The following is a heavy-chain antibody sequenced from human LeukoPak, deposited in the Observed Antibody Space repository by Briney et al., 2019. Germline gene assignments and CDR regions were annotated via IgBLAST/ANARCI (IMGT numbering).Heavy chain of an antibody. Sequence: GRSLRLSCAASGFTFSSYSMNWVRQAPGKGLEWVSYISSSSSTIYYADSVKGRFTISRDNAKNSLYLQMNSLRAEDTAVYYCARVPITMARGVIILFDYWGQGTLVTVSS. CDR3: ARVPITMARGVIILFDY. D-gene: IGHD3-10*01. V-gene: IGHV3-48*01. J-gene: IGHJ4*02. CDR2: ISSSSSTI. CDR1: GFTFSSYS.